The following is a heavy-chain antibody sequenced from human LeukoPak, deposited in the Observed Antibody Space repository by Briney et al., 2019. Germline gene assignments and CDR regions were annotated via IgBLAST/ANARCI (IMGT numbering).Heavy chain of an antibody. CDR1: GGTFSSYA. D-gene: IGHD4-23*01. CDR2: IIPMFGAT. V-gene: IGHV1-69*01. CDR3: ARRDYGGWTEYFMH. Sequence: ASVKVSCKASGGTFSSYAISWVRQAPGQGLEWMGGIIPMFGATNHALNFQGRVTFTADESTSTAYMELSSLRSDDTAVYYCARRDYGGWTEYFMHWGQGSLVIVSS. J-gene: IGHJ1*01.